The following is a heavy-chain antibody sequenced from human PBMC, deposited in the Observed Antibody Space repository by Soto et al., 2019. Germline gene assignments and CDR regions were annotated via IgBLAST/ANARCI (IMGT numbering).Heavy chain of an antibody. V-gene: IGHV1-8*01. Sequence: ASVTVSCKASGYTFTRYDINWVRQATGQGLEWMGWMNPNSGKTSYAQKFQGRVTMTKDTPTDTAYMELSSLRSEDTAVYYCARGRKLGYCSGGSCHPTGFWGQGTLVTVS. CDR2: MNPNSGKT. CDR1: GYTFTRYD. CDR3: ARGRKLGYCSGGSCHPTGF. J-gene: IGHJ4*02. D-gene: IGHD2-15*01.